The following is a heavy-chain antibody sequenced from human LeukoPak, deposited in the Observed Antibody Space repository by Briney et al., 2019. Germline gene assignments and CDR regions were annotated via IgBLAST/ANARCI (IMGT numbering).Heavy chain of an antibody. Sequence: PSETLSLTCTVSGGSISSGSYYWSWIRQPAGKGLEWIGRIYTSGSTNYNPSLKSRVTMSVDTSKNQFSLKLSSVTAADTAVYYCARDLGVIGYWGQGTLVTVSS. CDR1: GGSISSGSYY. V-gene: IGHV4-61*02. CDR2: IYTSGST. J-gene: IGHJ4*02. D-gene: IGHD3-16*01. CDR3: ARDLGVIGY.